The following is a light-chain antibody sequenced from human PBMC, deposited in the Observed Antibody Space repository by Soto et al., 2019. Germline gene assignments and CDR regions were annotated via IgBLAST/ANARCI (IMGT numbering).Light chain of an antibody. CDR1: SSDVGGYNY. CDR2: EVS. CDR3: SSYTSSSTLV. J-gene: IGLJ2*01. V-gene: IGLV2-14*01. Sequence: QSALTQPASVCGSPGQSITISCTGTSSDVGGYNYVSWYQQHPGKAPKLMIYEVSNRPSGVSNRFSGSKSGNTASLTISGLQAEDEADHYCSSYTSSSTLVFGGGTKLTVL.